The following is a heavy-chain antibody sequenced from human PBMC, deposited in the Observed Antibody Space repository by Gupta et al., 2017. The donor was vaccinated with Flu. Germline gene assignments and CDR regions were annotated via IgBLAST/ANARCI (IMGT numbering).Heavy chain of an antibody. CDR2: KSYDGSNK. CDR3: EKDGGSYYTGGMDV. D-gene: IGHD1-26*01. V-gene: IGHV3-30*18. J-gene: IGHJ6*02. CDR1: GFSFSSFG. Sequence: QVQRVASGGGAVQRGRSLRLSCAASGFSFSSFGMHAVRQSPGKGLEWVAVKSYDGSNKYYADSEKGRFPISRDNSKNTLYLQMNSLRAEDTAVYYCEKDGGSYYTGGMDVWGQWTTVTVSS.